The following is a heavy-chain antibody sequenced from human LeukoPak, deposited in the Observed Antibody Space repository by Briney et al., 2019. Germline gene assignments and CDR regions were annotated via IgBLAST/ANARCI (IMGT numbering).Heavy chain of an antibody. CDR2: IYYSGAT. J-gene: IGHJ3*02. V-gene: IGHV4-59*01. CDR1: GGSISTYY. CDR3: ARGRFLDAFDI. Sequence: KPSETLSLTCTVSGGSISTYYWTWIRQPPGKGLEWIGYIYYSGATNYNPSLKSRVTISLDTSKNQFSLKLSSVTAADTAVYYCARGRFLDAFDIWGQGTMVTVSS. D-gene: IGHD3-3*01.